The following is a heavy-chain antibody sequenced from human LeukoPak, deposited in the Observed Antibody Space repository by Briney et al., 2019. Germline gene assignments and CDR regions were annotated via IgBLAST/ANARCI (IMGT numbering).Heavy chain of an antibody. CDR3: ARTPPYSCGGDCSFDY. J-gene: IGHJ4*02. CDR1: GFTFSSYA. CDR2: ISYDGSNK. Sequence: AGGSLRLSCAASGFTFSSYAMHWVRQAPGKGLEWVAVISYDGSNKYYADSVKGRFTITRDNSKNTLYLQMNSLRAEDTAVYYCARTPPYSCGGDCSFDYWGQGTLVTVSS. D-gene: IGHD2-21*02. V-gene: IGHV3-30*04.